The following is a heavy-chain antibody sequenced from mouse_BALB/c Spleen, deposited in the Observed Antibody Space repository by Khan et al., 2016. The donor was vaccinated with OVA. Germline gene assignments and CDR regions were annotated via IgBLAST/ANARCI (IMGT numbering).Heavy chain of an antibody. Sequence: EVKLLESGPGLVKPSQSLSLTCTVTGYSITSDYAWNWIRQFPGNKLEWMGFISYSGNTQYNPSLKSRFSITRDTSKNQFFLQLNSVTTEDTATYYCARVYGGDFDYWGQGTSLTVSS. CDR3: ARVYGGDFDY. V-gene: IGHV3-2*02. CDR1: GYSITSDYA. J-gene: IGHJ2*02. D-gene: IGHD1-1*01. CDR2: ISYSGNT.